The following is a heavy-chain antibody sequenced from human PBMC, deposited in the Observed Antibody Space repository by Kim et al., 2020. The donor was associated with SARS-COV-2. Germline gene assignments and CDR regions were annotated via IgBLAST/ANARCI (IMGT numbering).Heavy chain of an antibody. CDR3: TRFRSSAYYYGMDV. Sequence: GGSLRLSCTASGFISGVYAMSWFRQAPGKGLEWVGFIRTRGYGGTTEYAASVKGRLSISRDDSKSSAYLQMNSPKIEDTAVYYCTRFRSSAYYYGMDVWG. D-gene: IGHD6-6*01. CDR2: IRTRGYGGTT. V-gene: IGHV3-49*03. CDR1: GFISGVYA. J-gene: IGHJ6*01.